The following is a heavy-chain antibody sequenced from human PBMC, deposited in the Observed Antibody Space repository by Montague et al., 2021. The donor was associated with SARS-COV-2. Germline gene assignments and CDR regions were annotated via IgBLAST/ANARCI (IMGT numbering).Heavy chain of an antibody. D-gene: IGHD3-10*01. V-gene: IGHV3-23*03. CDR2: IYSGGDST. Sequence: SLRLSCAVSGFSFSGYTMNWVRQAPGKGLEWISVIYSGGDSTYYADSVRGRFTISRDDSKNTLFLHLNNLSAEDTAIYYCAKPGPFAFYFESWGQGTLVTVSS. J-gene: IGHJ4*02. CDR3: AKPGPFAFYFES. CDR1: GFSFSGYT.